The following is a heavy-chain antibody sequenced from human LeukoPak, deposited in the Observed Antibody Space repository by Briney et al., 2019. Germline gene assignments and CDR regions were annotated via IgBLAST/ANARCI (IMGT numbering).Heavy chain of an antibody. CDR1: GGSISSYY. CDR3: ARDDYDSSGYSRGIDY. J-gene: IGHJ4*02. CDR2: IYYSGST. V-gene: IGHV4-59*01. Sequence: SETLSLTCTVSGGSISSYYWSWIRQPPGKGLEWIGYIYYSGSTNYNPSLKSRVTISVDTSKNQFSLKLSSVTAADTAVYYCARDDYDSSGYSRGIDYWGQGTLVTVSS. D-gene: IGHD3-22*01.